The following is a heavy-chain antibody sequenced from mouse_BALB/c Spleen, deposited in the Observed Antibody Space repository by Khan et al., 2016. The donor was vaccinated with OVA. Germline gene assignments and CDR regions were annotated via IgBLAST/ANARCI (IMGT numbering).Heavy chain of an antibody. CDR3: TRIYRSDFDY. Sequence: VQLQQSGPELVRPGASVKISCKASGYSFTGYFMNWVMQSHGKSLEWIGRINPHIGETFYNQRFKDKATLNVDESSSTAHMELRSLASEYSAVYDCTRIYRSDFDYWGQGTTLTVSS. J-gene: IGHJ2*01. CDR1: GYSFTGYF. CDR2: INPHIGET. D-gene: IGHD1-1*01. V-gene: IGHV1-20*02.